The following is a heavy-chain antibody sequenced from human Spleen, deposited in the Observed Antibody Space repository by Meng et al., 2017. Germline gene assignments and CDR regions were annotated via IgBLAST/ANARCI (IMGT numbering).Heavy chain of an antibody. Sequence: QGQLQQWGGGLLKRSETLSLTCGVSGGSFSDYYWSWIRQPPGKGLEWIGEINHSGSTNYNPSLESRATISVDTSQNNLSLKLSSVTAADSAVYYCARGPTTMAHDFDYWGQGTLVTVSS. CDR1: GGSFSDYY. D-gene: IGHD4-11*01. V-gene: IGHV4-34*01. CDR3: ARGPTTMAHDFDY. CDR2: INHSGST. J-gene: IGHJ4*02.